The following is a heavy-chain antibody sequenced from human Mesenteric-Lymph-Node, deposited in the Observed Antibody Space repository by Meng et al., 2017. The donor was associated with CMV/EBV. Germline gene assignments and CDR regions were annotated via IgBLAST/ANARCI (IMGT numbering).Heavy chain of an antibody. V-gene: IGHV3-11*04. CDR1: GFTFSDYY. J-gene: IGHJ6*02. Sequence: GGSLRLSCAASGFTFSDYYMSWIRQAPGKGLEWVSYISSSGSTIYYADSVKGRFTISRDNAKNSLYLQMNSLRAEDTAVYYCARDSPATNYYYYYGMDVWGQGTTVTVSS. CDR2: ISSSGSTI. CDR3: ARDSPATNYYYYYGMDV.